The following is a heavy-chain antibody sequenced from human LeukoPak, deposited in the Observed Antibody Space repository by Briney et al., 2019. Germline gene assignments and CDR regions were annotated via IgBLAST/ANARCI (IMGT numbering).Heavy chain of an antibody. V-gene: IGHV3-43*02. Sequence: GGSLRLSCAASGFTFDDYAMHWVRQAPGKGLEWVSLISGDGVSTYYADSVKGRFTISRDNSKNSLYLQMNTLRTEDTALYYCAKDTIPYRRSYYYMDVWGKGTTVTVSS. J-gene: IGHJ6*03. CDR3: AKDTIPYRRSYYYMDV. D-gene: IGHD2-21*01. CDR2: ISGDGVST. CDR1: GFTFDDYA.